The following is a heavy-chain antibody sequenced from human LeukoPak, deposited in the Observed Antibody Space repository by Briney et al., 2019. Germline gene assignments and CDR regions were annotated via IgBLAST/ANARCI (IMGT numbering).Heavy chain of an antibody. CDR1: GFTFSSYG. CDR3: ARDGNVWVIED. Sequence: GGSLRLSCAASGFTFSSYGMHWVRQAPGKGLEWVAVIWYDGSNKYYADSVKGRFTISRDNAKNTLYLQINSLRDEDTAVYYCARDGNVWVIEDWGQGTLVTVSS. CDR2: IWYDGSNK. V-gene: IGHV3-33*01. J-gene: IGHJ4*02. D-gene: IGHD2-8*01.